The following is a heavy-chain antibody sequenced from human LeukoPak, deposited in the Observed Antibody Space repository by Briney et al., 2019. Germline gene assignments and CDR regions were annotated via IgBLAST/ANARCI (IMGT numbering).Heavy chain of an antibody. CDR1: GFTFSSYA. V-gene: IGHV3-23*01. J-gene: IGHJ4*02. D-gene: IGHD3-10*01. Sequence: GGSLRLSCAASGFTFSSYAMSWVRQAPGKGLEWVSAISGSGGSTYYADSVKGRFTISRDNSKNTLYLQMNSLRAKDTAVYYCAKLTDYYGSGSYHFDYWGQGTLVTVSS. CDR3: AKLTDYYGSGSYHFDY. CDR2: ISGSGGST.